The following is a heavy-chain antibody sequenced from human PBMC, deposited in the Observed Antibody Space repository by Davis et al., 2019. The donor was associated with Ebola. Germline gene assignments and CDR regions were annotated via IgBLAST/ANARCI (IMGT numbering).Heavy chain of an antibody. D-gene: IGHD2-15*01. V-gene: IGHV1-8*01. CDR3: ARDWPIDVVVVAATFDY. Sequence: ASVKVSCKTSGYTFTNYDINWVRQATGQGLEWMGWLNPNSGNTDSTHKFQGRLTMTKNISIGTAYMELSTLTSEDTAVYYCARDWPIDVVVVAATFDYWGQGTLVTVSS. CDR2: LNPNSGNT. CDR1: GYTFTNYD. J-gene: IGHJ4*02.